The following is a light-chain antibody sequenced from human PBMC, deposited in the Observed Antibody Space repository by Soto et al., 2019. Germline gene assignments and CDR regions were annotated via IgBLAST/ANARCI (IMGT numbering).Light chain of an antibody. CDR2: GAS. Sequence: EIVMTQSPATLSVSPVERATLSCRARQSISSNLAWYQHKPGQAPRLLIYGASTRATGIPARFSGSGSGTELTLTISSLQSEDFAVYYCQQYNSWPPWTFGQGTKVEIK. CDR3: QQYNSWPPWT. J-gene: IGKJ1*01. CDR1: QSISSN. V-gene: IGKV3-15*01.